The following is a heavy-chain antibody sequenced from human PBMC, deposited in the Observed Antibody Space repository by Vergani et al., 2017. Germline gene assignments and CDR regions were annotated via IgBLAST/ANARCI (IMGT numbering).Heavy chain of an antibody. J-gene: IGHJ4*02. CDR1: GYTFSNYY. CDR3: ARGDYGILTGYRY. CDR2: INPSGGHT. D-gene: IGHD3-9*01. V-gene: IGHV1-46*03. Sequence: QVQVVQSGAEVKKSGASVKVSCKISGYTFSNYYMHWARQAPGQGLEWMGIINPSGGHTNYAQKFQGRVTMTRDTSTSTVYMELSSLRSEDTAIYYCARGDYGILTGYRYWGQGTLDTVSA.